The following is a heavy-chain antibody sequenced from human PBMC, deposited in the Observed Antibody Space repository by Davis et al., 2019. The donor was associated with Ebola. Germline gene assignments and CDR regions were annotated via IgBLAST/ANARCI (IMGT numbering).Heavy chain of an antibody. D-gene: IGHD1-1*01. CDR2: IYTGDSDT. J-gene: IGHJ3*02. V-gene: IGHV5-51*01. CDR1: EDSFTSYW. CDR3: ASLRRTITGMDDAFDI. Sequence: GESLKISCKDSEDSFTSYWIGWVRQTPGKGLEWMGIIYTGDSDTRYSPSFRGQVTISADKSIKTAFLQWSSLRASDTAMYYCASLRRTITGMDDAFDIWGQGTMVTVSS.